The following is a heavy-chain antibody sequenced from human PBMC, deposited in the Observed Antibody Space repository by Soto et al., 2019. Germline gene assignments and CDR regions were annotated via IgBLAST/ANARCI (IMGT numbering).Heavy chain of an antibody. Sequence: QVQLVQSGAEVKKPGASVKVSCKASGYTFTTYGINWVRQAPGQGLEWMGWISTYNGNTNYAQKVQGRVTVTTDTATSTAYMELRSLRSDDTAMYYCARGGAGWSGFDYWGQGTLVTVSS. CDR2: ISTYNGNT. J-gene: IGHJ4*02. CDR1: GYTFTTYG. CDR3: ARGGAGWSGFDY. V-gene: IGHV1-18*01. D-gene: IGHD3-3*01.